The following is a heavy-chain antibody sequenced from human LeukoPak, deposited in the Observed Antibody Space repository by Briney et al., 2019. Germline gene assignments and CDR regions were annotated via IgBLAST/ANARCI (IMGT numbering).Heavy chain of an antibody. CDR3: AKVGWGDYATGGDAFDI. D-gene: IGHD4-17*01. Sequence: GGSLRLSCAASGFTFSSYGMHWVRQAPGKGLEWVAFIRYDGSNKYYADSVKGRFTISRDNSKNTLYLQMNSLRAEDTAVYYCAKVGWGDYATGGDAFDIWGQGTMVTVSS. J-gene: IGHJ3*02. CDR1: GFTFSSYG. CDR2: IRYDGSNK. V-gene: IGHV3-30*02.